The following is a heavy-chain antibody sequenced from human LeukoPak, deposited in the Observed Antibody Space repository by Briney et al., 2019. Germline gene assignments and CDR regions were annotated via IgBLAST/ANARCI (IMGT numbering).Heavy chain of an antibody. CDR1: GGSISSYY. CDR3: ARSIGDGYNFGY. Sequence: SETLSLTCTVSGGSISSYYWSWIRRPPGKGLEWIGYIYYSGSTNYNPSLKSRVTKSVDTSKNQFSLKLSSVTAADTAVYYCARSIGDGYNFGYWGQGTLVTVSS. J-gene: IGHJ4*02. V-gene: IGHV4-59*01. D-gene: IGHD5-24*01. CDR2: IYYSGST.